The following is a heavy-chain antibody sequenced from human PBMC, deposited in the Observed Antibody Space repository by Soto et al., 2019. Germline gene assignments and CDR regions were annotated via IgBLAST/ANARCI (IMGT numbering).Heavy chain of an antibody. V-gene: IGHV1-69*08. CDR1: RGALGSCT. CDR3: ISTLGARFDY. Sequence: APVKVSCKDSRGALGSCTRRSVRQAPGQGLEWMGRIIPILGTTTYAQKFQGRVTMTSDTSTSSVYMEVSSLRSEDTAVYYCISTLGARFDYWGQGTLVTVYS. J-gene: IGHJ4*02. D-gene: IGHD3-3*02. CDR2: IIPILGTT.